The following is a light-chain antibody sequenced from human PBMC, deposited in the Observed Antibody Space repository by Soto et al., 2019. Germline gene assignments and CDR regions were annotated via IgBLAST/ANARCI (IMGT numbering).Light chain of an antibody. Sequence: EVVMTQSPATVSVSPGERTSLSCRASQSVGTNLGWYQQKPGQAPRLLISKTSTRATGVPARFSGSGSATEFTLTISSLQSEDIAVYYGQQYANWPLTFGGGTKVDIK. J-gene: IGKJ4*01. V-gene: IGKV3-15*01. CDR3: QQYANWPLT. CDR1: QSVGTN. CDR2: KTS.